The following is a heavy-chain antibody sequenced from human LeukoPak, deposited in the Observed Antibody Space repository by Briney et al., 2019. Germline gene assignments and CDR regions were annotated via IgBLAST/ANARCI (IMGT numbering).Heavy chain of an antibody. CDR1: GFTFSGYA. V-gene: IGHV3-23*01. CDR2: IGGGGGGT. CDR3: ASDGDYGY. Sequence: GGSLRLSCATSGFTFSGYAMSWVRQAPGKGLEWVSAIGGGGGGTYYADSVKGRFTISRDNAKNSLYLQMNSLRAEDTAVYYCASDGDYGYWGQGTLVTVSS. J-gene: IGHJ4*02. D-gene: IGHD4-17*01.